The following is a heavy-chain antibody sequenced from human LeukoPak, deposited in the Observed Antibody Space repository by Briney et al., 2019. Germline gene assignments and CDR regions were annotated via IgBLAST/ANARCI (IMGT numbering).Heavy chain of an antibody. V-gene: IGHV3-21*01. CDR3: ARDVFPKYYYGSGSYGSTLPDY. CDR1: GFTFSSYS. D-gene: IGHD3-10*01. J-gene: IGHJ4*02. Sequence: GGSLRLSCAASGFTFSSYSMNWVRQAPGKGLEWVSSISSSSSYIYYADSVKGRFTISRDNAKNSLYLQMNSLRAEDTAVYYCARDVFPKYYYGSGSYGSTLPDYWGQGTLVTVSS. CDR2: ISSSSSYI.